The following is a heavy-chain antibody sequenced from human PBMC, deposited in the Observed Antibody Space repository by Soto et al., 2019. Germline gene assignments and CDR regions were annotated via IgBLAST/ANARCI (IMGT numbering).Heavy chain of an antibody. Sequence: QVQLVQSGGEVKKPGASVKVSCKTSGYSFTTYGISWVRQAPGQGLEWMGWISAYNGNTNYAQKLQDRVTMTTDTSTSTAYMELRRVGSADTAVYYCAREGPAPYYYYGMDVWGQGSTVTVSS. V-gene: IGHV1-18*01. CDR3: AREGPAPYYYYGMDV. J-gene: IGHJ6*02. CDR1: GYSFTTYG. CDR2: ISAYNGNT.